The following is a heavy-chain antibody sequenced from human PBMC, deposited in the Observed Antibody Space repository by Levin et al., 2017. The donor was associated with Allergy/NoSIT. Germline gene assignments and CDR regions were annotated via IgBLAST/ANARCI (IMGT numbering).Heavy chain of an antibody. CDR2: ISWDSGSI. J-gene: IGHJ6*02. CDR3: AKDQQAYYYGMDV. CDR1: GFTFDDFA. V-gene: IGHV3-9*01. Sequence: SLKISCAASGFTFDDFAMHWVRQAPGRGLEWVSYISWDSGSIAYADSVKGRFTISRDNAKNSLYLQMNSLRAEDTALYYCAKDQQAYYYGMDVWGQGTAVTVSS.